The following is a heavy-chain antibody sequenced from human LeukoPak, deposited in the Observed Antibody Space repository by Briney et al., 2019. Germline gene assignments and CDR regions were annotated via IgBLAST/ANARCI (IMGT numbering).Heavy chain of an antibody. CDR3: MRTYCSNISCFYFDY. CDR2: IFHAGTT. CDR1: GAXISSSNC. J-gene: IGHJ4*02. Sequence: PSETLSLTCAVAGAXISSSNCWSWARQPPGKELERIGEIFHAGTTNYNPSLQSRVTISVDNSRNQFSLKLTSVTAADTAVYYCMRTYCSNISCFYFDYWGQGTLVTVSS. V-gene: IGHV4-4*02. D-gene: IGHD2-2*01.